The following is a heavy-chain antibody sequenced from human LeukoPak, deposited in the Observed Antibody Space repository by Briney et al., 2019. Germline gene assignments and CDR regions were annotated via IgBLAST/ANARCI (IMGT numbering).Heavy chain of an antibody. CDR2: VYHSGNS. D-gene: IGHD3-22*01. Sequence: PSQTLSLTCTVTGDSISSGGYSWNWFRQHPGKGLEWIGYVYHSGNSFYNPSLKSRVSIAVDTSRNQFSLKLTSVTAADTAVYYCARDGYYDSSGYYFGTFDYWGQGTLVTVSS. CDR3: ARDGYYDSSGYYFGTFDY. CDR1: GDSISSGGYS. V-gene: IGHV4-31*03. J-gene: IGHJ4*02.